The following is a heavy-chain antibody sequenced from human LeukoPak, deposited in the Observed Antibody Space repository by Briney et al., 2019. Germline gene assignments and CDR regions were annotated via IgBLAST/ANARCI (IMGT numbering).Heavy chain of an antibody. D-gene: IGHD3-10*01. J-gene: IGHJ3*02. CDR1: GYKFVDYG. V-gene: IGHV1-18*01. CDR3: ARDGLVRGVICAYDI. Sequence: ASVKVSCKTSGYKFVDYGMSWVRQAPGQGLEWVGWISADHDDTKFPQRFQGRVTMTRDTSTSTVYMELRSLESDDTAVYFCARDGLVRGVICAYDIWGQGTMVTVSS. CDR2: ISADHDDT.